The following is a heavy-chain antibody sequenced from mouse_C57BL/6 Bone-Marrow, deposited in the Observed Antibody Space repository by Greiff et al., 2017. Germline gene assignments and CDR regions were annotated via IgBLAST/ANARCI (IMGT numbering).Heavy chain of an antibody. CDR1: GYAFSSYW. CDR3: ARKQLRAGLFAY. V-gene: IGHV1-80*01. J-gene: IGHJ3*01. CDR2: IYPGDGDT. Sequence: QVHVKQSGAELVKPGASVKISCKASGYAFSSYWMNWVKQRPGKGLEWIGQIYPGDGDTNYNGKFKGKATLTADKSSSTAYMQLSSLTSEDSAVYFCARKQLRAGLFAYWGQGTLVTVSA. D-gene: IGHD3-2*02.